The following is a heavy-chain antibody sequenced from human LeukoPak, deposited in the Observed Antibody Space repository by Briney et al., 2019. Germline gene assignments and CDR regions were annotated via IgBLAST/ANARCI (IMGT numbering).Heavy chain of an antibody. J-gene: IGHJ4*02. D-gene: IGHD5-12*01. CDR3: VRHDGRGGATMGSLDS. CDR2: LYLSRTT. Sequence: SETLSLTCTVSGGSISGGSHHWGWFRQSPGKGLEWIGSLYLSRTTYYNPSLNSRVTISVDTSKNQFSLQLNSVTAADTAVYYCVRHDGRGGATMGSLDSWGQGSLVTVTS. V-gene: IGHV4-39*01. CDR1: GGSISGGSHH.